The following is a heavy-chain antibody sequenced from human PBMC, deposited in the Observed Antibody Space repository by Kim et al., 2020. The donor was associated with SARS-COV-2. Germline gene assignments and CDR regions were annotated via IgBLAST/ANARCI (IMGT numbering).Heavy chain of an antibody. V-gene: IGHV3-48*03. D-gene: IGHD3-10*01. J-gene: IGHJ3*02. CDR2: ISSSGSTI. Sequence: GGSLRLSCAASGFTFSSYEMNWVRQAPGKGLEWVSYISSSGSTIYYADSVKGRFTISRDNAKNSLYLQMNSLRAEDTAVYYCARSSLHAFDILGQGTMVTVSS. CDR3: ARSSLHAFDI. CDR1: GFTFSSYE.